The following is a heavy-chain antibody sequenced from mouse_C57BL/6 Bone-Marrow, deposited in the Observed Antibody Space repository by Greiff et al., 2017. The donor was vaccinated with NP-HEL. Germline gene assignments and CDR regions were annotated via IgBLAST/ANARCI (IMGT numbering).Heavy chain of an antibody. CDR2: ISSGSSTT. CDR3: AHYGSSDWYFDV. J-gene: IGHJ1*03. Sequence: EVQVVESGGGLVKPGGSLKLSCAASGFTFSDYGMHWVRQAPGKGLEWVAYISSGSSTTYYADTVKGRFTITIDNAKNTLYLQMSSLRSEDTAMYYCAHYGSSDWYFDVWGTGTTVTVSS. D-gene: IGHD1-1*01. V-gene: IGHV5-17*01. CDR1: GFTFSDYG.